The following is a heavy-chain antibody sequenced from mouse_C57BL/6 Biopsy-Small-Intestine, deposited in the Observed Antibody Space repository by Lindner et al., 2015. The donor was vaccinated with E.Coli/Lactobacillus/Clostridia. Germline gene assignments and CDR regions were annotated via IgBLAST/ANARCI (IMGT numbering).Heavy chain of an antibody. CDR2: IRSKSNNYAT. CDR3: VRGTGNYFDY. CDR1: GFSFNTYA. J-gene: IGHJ2*01. Sequence: VQLQESGGGLVQPKGSLKLSCAASGFSFNTYAMNWVRQAPEKGLKWVARIRSKSNNYATYYADSVKDRFTISRDDSESMLYLQVNNLKTEDTAMYYCVRGTGNYFDYWGQGTTLTVSS. D-gene: IGHD3-1*01. V-gene: IGHV10-1*01.